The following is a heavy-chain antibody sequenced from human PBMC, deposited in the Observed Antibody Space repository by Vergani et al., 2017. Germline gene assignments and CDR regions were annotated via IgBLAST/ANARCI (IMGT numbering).Heavy chain of an antibody. CDR3: AKMGSVVVTEVAYYFDY. CDR1: GFSFRSNG. CDR2: IRYDGGKT. D-gene: IGHD2-21*02. V-gene: IGHV3-30*02. Sequence: QVQLVESGGGVVQPGGSLRLACAASGFSFRSNGMHWVRQAPGRGLEWVAFIRYDGGKTSYVDSVKGRFTISRDNSKNTVFLQMNRLRAEDTAVYYCAKMGSVVVTEVAYYFDYWGQGTLVTVSS. J-gene: IGHJ4*02.